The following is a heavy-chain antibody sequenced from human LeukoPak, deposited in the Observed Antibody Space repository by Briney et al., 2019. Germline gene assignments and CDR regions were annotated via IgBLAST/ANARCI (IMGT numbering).Heavy chain of an antibody. V-gene: IGHV3-30-3*01. D-gene: IGHD2-15*01. CDR2: ISYDGTNK. J-gene: IGHJ6*02. CDR1: GFTFSNHA. CDR3: ARRSFCSGDRCQLYYYYAMDV. Sequence: GGSLRLSCAASGFTFSNHAMHWVRQAPGKGLEWVAVISYDGTNKYYADSVKGRFTISRDNSKNTLYLQMNSLRVEDTAVYYCARRSFCSGDRCQLYYYYAMDVWGQGTTVTVSS.